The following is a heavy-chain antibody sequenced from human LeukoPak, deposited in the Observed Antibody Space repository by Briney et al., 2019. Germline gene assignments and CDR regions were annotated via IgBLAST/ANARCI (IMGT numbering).Heavy chain of an antibody. CDR2: MNPNSGNT. J-gene: IGHJ6*02. CDR1: GYTFTSYD. CDR3: ASDAGIYCGGDCYYYYGMDV. D-gene: IGHD2-21*02. Sequence: ASVKVSCKASGYTFTSYDINWVRQATGQGLEWMGWMNPNSGNTGYAQKFQGRVTMTRNTSISTAYMELSSLRSEDTAVYYCASDAGIYCGGDCYYYYGMDVWGQGTTVTVSS. V-gene: IGHV1-8*01.